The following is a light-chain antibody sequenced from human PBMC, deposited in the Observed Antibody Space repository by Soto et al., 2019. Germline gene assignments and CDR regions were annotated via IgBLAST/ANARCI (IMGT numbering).Light chain of an antibody. CDR2: DAS. CDR3: QQRSNWPPLT. CDR1: QSIGGF. J-gene: IGKJ4*01. Sequence: EIVLTQSPATLSLSPGERATLFCRASQSIGGFLAWYQQRPGQAPRLLIYDASNRATGIPARFSGSGSGTDFTLTISSLEPEDFAVYYCQQRSNWPPLTFGGGTKVDIK. V-gene: IGKV3-11*01.